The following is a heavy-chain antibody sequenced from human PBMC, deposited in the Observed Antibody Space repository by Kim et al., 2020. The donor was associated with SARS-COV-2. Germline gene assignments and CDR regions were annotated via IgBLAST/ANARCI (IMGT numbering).Heavy chain of an antibody. D-gene: IGHD3-3*01. Sequence: ASVKVSCKTSGYTFTNFFTQWVRQAPGKGLEWLGILNPSSGSTTYAQKFRDRVAITRDTSTGTVYMELSSLRSDDTAVYYCARDWSHFSGRMDVWGEGTTVIVST. J-gene: IGHJ6*04. CDR2: LNPSSGST. V-gene: IGHV1-46*01. CDR1: GYTFTNFF. CDR3: ARDWSHFSGRMDV.